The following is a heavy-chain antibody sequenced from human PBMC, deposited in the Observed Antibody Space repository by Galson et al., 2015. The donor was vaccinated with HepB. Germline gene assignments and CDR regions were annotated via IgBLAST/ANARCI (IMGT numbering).Heavy chain of an antibody. D-gene: IGHD1-20*01. V-gene: IGHV3-30-3*01. CDR3: ARAKSAYNWNLLTFDY. J-gene: IGHJ4*02. CDR2: ISYDGSNK. CDR1: GFTFSSYA. Sequence: SLRLSCAASGFTFSSYAMHWVRQAPGKGLEWVAVISYDGSNKYYADSVKGRFTISRDNSKNTLYLQMNSLRAEDTAVYYCARAKSAYNWNLLTFDYWGQGTLVTVSS.